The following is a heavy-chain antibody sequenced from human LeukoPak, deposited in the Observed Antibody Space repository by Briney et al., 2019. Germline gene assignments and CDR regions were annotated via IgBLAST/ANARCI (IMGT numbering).Heavy chain of an antibody. Sequence: GGSLRLSCAASGYTFSDYSVNWVRQVPGKGLEWVSSISSSGTYIYYADSVKGRFTISRDNSENTLYLQMNSLRAEDTAVYYCAKHMTGTKSSDYWGQGALATVSS. CDR2: ISSSGTYI. J-gene: IGHJ4*02. CDR3: AKHMTGTKSSDY. V-gene: IGHV3-21*04. D-gene: IGHD1-7*01. CDR1: GYTFSDYS.